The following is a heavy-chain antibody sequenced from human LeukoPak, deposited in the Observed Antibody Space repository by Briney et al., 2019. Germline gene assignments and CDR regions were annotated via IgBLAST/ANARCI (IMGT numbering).Heavy chain of an antibody. CDR2: VFYTGST. CDR3: ARSVTNTFGGVMVTYFGS. CDR1: GDSITSGNYF. V-gene: IGHV4-39*02. J-gene: IGHJ5*02. Sequence: SETLSLTCNVSGDSITSGNYFWGWIRQSPGRGLEWIGNVFYTGSTFYNPSLKGRGTVSLDTSKSHFTLTLRSVSAADTAVYFCARSVTNTFGGVMVTYFGSWGLGTLVTVSS. D-gene: IGHD3-16*01.